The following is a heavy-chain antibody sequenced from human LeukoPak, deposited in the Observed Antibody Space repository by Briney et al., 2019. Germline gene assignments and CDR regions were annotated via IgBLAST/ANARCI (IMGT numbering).Heavy chain of an antibody. CDR1: GGSISSSSYS. J-gene: IGHJ4*02. Sequence: PSETLSLTCTVSGGSISSSSYSWGWIRQPPGKGLEWIGEINHSGSTNYNPSLKSRVTISVDTSKNQFSLKLSSVTAADTAVYYCARVPDYGDFDYWGQGTLVTVSS. CDR2: INHSGST. CDR3: ARVPDYGDFDY. V-gene: IGHV4-39*07. D-gene: IGHD4-17*01.